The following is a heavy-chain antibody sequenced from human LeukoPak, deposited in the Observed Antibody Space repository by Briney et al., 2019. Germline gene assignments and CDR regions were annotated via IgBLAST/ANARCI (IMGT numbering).Heavy chain of an antibody. D-gene: IGHD6-13*01. Sequence: SETLSLTCTVSGGSISSYYWSWIRQPPGKGLEWIGYIYYSGSTNYNPSLKSRVTISVDTSKNQFSLKLSSVTAADTAVYYCAGAPLPIAAAGVWGQGTLVTVSS. J-gene: IGHJ4*02. CDR2: IYYSGST. CDR1: GGSISSYY. V-gene: IGHV4-59*01. CDR3: AGAPLPIAAAGV.